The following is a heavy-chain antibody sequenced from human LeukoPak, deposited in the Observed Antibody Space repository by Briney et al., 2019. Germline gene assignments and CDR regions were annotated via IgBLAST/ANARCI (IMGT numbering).Heavy chain of an antibody. V-gene: IGHV5-51*01. CDR2: IYPGDSDT. Sequence: GESLKISCKGSGDSFTSYWIGWVRQMPGKGLEWMGIIYPGDSDTRYSPSFQGQVTISADKSISTAYLQWSSLKASDTAMYYCARLYDILTGYQGEFDYWGQGTLVTVSS. CDR3: ARLYDILTGYQGEFDY. D-gene: IGHD3-9*01. J-gene: IGHJ4*02. CDR1: GDSFTSYW.